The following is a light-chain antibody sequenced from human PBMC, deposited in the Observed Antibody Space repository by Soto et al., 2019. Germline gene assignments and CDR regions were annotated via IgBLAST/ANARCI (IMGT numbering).Light chain of an antibody. CDR1: QSVSSY. CDR3: QQRSNWPR. CDR2: GAS. V-gene: IGKV3-11*01. J-gene: IGKJ5*01. Sequence: SPGERATLSCRASQSVSSYLAWYQQKPGQAPRLLIYGASNRATGIPARFSGSGSGTDFTLTISSLEPEDFAVYYCQQRSNWPRVGQGARLEI.